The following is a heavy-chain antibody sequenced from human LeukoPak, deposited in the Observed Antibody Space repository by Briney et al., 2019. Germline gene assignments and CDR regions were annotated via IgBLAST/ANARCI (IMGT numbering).Heavy chain of an antibody. V-gene: IGHV1-18*01. CDR3: ARAPLYCSSTSCHIPYYYGMDV. CDR1: GYTFTSYG. D-gene: IGHD2-2*02. J-gene: IGHJ6*02. CDR2: ISAYNGNT. Sequence: GASVKVSCKASGYTFTSYGISWVRQAPGQGLEWMGWISAYNGNTNYAQKLQGRVTMTTDTSTSTAYMELRSLRSDDTAVYYCARAPLYCSSTSCHIPYYYGMDVWGQGTTVTVSS.